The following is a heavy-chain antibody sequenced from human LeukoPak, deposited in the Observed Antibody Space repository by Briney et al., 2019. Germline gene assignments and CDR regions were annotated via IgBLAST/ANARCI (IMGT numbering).Heavy chain of an antibody. V-gene: IGHV3-66*01. CDR1: GFTVSSNY. Sequence: GGSLRLSCAASGFTVSSNYMSWVRQAPGKGLEWVSVIYSGGSTYYADSVKGRFTISRDNSKNTLYLQMNSLRAEDTAVYYRARSGWFGELSMYYFDYWGQGTLVTVSS. CDR2: IYSGGST. CDR3: ARSGWFGELSMYYFDY. D-gene: IGHD3-10*01. J-gene: IGHJ4*02.